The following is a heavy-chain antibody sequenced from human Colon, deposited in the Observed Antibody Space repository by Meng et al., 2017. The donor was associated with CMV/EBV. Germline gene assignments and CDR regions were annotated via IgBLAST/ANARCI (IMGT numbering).Heavy chain of an antibody. CDR3: AKESIVKWQFPDYFDS. V-gene: IGHV4-39*07. CDR2: VSSGGNT. D-gene: IGHD5-12*01. Sequence: ETHPRLGTPLETLVLIGSSYDSSTRSISFFLGWVSKTPGNGLEWIGSVSSGGNTYYNPSLKSRVPISVDTAKRQFSLKVHSLTAADTAVYYCAKESIVKWQFPDYFDSWGQGILVTVSS. J-gene: IGHJ4*02. CDR1: DSSTRSISFF.